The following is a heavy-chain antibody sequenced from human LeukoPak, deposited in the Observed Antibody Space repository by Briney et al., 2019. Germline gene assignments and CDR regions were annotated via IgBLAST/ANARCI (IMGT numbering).Heavy chain of an antibody. D-gene: IGHD3-10*02. Sequence: PSETLSLTCAVYGESFTTFYWGWIRQTPGKGLECIGESNHSGTTNYNPSLESRVTVWIDTSKNQFSLKLNSVTAADTAVYYCARRVSVNLVGLFGEDNNYYYMDVWGKGTTVTVS. CDR3: ARRVSVNLVGLFGEDNNYYYMDV. J-gene: IGHJ6*03. CDR2: SNHSGTT. V-gene: IGHV4-34*01. CDR1: GESFTTFY.